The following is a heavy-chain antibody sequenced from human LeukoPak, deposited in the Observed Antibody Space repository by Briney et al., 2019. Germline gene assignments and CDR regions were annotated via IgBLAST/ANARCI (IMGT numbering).Heavy chain of an antibody. J-gene: IGHJ4*02. Sequence: SSETLSLTCAVYGGSFSGCYWSWIRQPPGKGLEWIGEIDHSGSTNYNPSLKSRVTISVDTSKNQFSLKLSSVTAADTAVYYCATTDHQWTHFDYWGQGTLVTVSS. CDR2: IDHSGST. V-gene: IGHV4-34*01. CDR3: ATTDHQWTHFDY. CDR1: GGSFSGCY. D-gene: IGHD6-19*01.